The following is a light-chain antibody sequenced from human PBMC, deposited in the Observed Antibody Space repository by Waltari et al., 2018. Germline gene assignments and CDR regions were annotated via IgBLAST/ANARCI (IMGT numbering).Light chain of an antibody. Sequence: EIVLTQSPGTLSLSPGERATLSCRASQSVGRSLAWYQQIPGQAPRLLSYGASSRATGIPDRFSGSGSGTDFSLTISRLGPEDFSVYFCQHYVRLPATFGQGTKVAI. V-gene: IGKV3-20*01. CDR2: GAS. CDR3: QHYVRLPAT. J-gene: IGKJ1*01. CDR1: QSVGRS.